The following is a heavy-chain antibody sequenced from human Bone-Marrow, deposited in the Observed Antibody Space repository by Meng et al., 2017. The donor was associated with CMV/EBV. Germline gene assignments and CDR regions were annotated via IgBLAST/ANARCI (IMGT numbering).Heavy chain of an antibody. Sequence: SETLSLTCAVYGGSFSGYSWSWIRQPPGKGLEWIGYIYYSGSTNYNPSLKSRVTISVDTSKNQFSLKLSSVTAADTAVYYCARGLGYWGQGTLVTVSS. J-gene: IGHJ4*02. CDR1: GGSFSGYS. CDR3: ARGLGY. D-gene: IGHD6-6*01. CDR2: IYYSGST. V-gene: IGHV4-59*01.